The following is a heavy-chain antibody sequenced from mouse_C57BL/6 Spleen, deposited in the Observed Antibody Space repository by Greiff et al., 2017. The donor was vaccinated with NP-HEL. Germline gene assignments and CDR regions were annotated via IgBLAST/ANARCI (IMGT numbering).Heavy chain of an antibody. J-gene: IGHJ3*01. CDR3: ANYYGSSYWFAY. Sequence: LVEPGASVKISCKASGYAFSSSWMNWVKQRPGKGLEWIGRIYPGDGDTNYNGKFKGKVALTADKSSSTAYMQLSSLTSEDSAVYFCANYYGSSYWFAYWGQGTLVTVSA. V-gene: IGHV1-82*01. CDR1: GYAFSSSW. D-gene: IGHD1-1*01. CDR2: IYPGDGDT.